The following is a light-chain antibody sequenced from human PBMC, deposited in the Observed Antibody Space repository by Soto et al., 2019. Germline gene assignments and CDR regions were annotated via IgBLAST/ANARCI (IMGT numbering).Light chain of an antibody. CDR1: QNIDSY. Sequence: DIQMTQSPSSLSASVGDRVTITCRASQNIDSYLNWYQQRPGKAPKLLIYHASTLESGVPSRFSGSGSGTEFTLTINSLQPDDFATYYCQHYDRYSGTFGQGTKVDIK. CDR3: QHYDRYSGT. CDR2: HAS. J-gene: IGKJ1*01. V-gene: IGKV1-5*01.